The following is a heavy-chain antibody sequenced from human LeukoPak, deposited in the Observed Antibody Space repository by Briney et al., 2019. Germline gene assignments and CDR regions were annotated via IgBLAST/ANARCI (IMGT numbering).Heavy chain of an antibody. CDR3: AKGRILWFGEQSDFDY. CDR1: GFTFTKYG. J-gene: IGHJ4*02. CDR2: ISDSGAYT. V-gene: IGHV3-23*01. D-gene: IGHD3-10*01. Sequence: GGSLRLSCAASGFTFTKYGMSWVRQAPGKGLEWISTISDSGAYTYYADFVKGRFTVSRDNSKNMVFLEENSLRAEDTATYFCAKGRILWFGEQSDFDYWGQGTLVTVSS.